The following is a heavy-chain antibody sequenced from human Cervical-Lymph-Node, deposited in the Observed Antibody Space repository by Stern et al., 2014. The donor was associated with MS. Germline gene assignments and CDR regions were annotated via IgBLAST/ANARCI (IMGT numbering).Heavy chain of an antibody. CDR2: INTNTGNP. V-gene: IGHV7-4-1*02. CDR3: ASGAMGDFWSGYSYFDY. CDR1: GYTFTSYA. J-gene: IGHJ4*02. Sequence: QVQLVQSGSELKKPGASVKVSCKASGYTFTSYAMNWVRQAPGQGLEWMGWINTNTGNPTYAQGFTGRFVFSLDTAVSTAYLQISSLKAEDTAVYYCASGAMGDFWSGYSYFDYWGQGTLVTVSS. D-gene: IGHD3-3*01.